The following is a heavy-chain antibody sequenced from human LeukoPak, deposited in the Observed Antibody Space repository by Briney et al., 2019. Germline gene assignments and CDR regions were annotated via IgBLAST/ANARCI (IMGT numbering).Heavy chain of an antibody. CDR2: ISSSSSYI. Sequence: GGSLRLSCAASGFTFSDYYMSWIRQAPGKGLEWVSSISSSSSYIYYADSVKGRFTISRDNAKNSLYLQMNSLRAEDTAVYYCARELTAPYTGHWFDPWGQGTLVTVSS. CDR1: GFTFSDYY. J-gene: IGHJ5*02. CDR3: ARELTAPYTGHWFDP. V-gene: IGHV3-11*06. D-gene: IGHD2-21*02.